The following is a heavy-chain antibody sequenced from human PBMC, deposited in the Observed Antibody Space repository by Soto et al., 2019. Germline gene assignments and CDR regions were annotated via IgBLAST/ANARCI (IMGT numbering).Heavy chain of an antibody. CDR3: AGGRKEKYYWQPFDY. CDR2: IIPIFGTA. J-gene: IGHJ4*02. Sequence: SVKVSCKASGGTFSSYAISWVRQAPGQGLEWMGGIIPIFGTANYAQKFQGRVTITADESTSTAYMELSSLRSEDTAVYYCAGGRKEKYYWQPFDYWGQGTLVTVSS. D-gene: IGHD3-16*01. CDR1: GGTFSSYA. V-gene: IGHV1-69*13.